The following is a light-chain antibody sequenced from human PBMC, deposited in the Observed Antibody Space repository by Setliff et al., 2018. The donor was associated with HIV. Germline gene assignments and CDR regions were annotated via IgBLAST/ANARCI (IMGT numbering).Light chain of an antibody. CDR1: SSDIGGYKY. CDR3: SSYTNSITLYV. CDR2: DVT. V-gene: IGLV2-14*03. Sequence: QSALPQPASVSGSPGQSITISCTGTSSDIGGYKYVSWYQQHPGKAPKLMIFDVTNRPSGVSSRFSGSKSGNTASLTISGLQAEDEADYYCSSYTNSITLYVFGSGTKATVL. J-gene: IGLJ1*01.